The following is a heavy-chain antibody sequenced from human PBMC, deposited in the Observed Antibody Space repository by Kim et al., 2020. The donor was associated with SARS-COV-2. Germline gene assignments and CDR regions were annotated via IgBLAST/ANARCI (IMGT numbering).Heavy chain of an antibody. D-gene: IGHD6-13*01. CDR3: ARDSSSWYD. V-gene: IGHV3-33*01. Sequence: STKYYADSGKGRFTISRDNSKNTLYLQMNSLRAEDTAVYYCARDSSSWYDWGQGTLVTVSS. J-gene: IGHJ4*02. CDR2: STK.